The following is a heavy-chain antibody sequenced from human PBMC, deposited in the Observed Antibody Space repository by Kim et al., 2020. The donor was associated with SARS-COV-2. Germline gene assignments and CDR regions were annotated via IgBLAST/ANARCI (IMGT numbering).Heavy chain of an antibody. V-gene: IGHV3-21*01. CDR1: GFTFSSYS. D-gene: IGHD3-10*01. J-gene: IGHJ6*02. Sequence: GGSLRLSCAASGFTFSSYSMNWVRQAPGKGLEWVSSISSSSSYIYYADSVKGRFTISRDNAKNSLYLQMNSLRAEDTAVYYCARAFGDYYYYGMDVWGQGPTVTVSS. CDR2: ISSSSSYI. CDR3: ARAFGDYYYYGMDV.